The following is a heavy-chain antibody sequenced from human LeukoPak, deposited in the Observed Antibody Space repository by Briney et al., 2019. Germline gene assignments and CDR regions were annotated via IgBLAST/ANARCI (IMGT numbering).Heavy chain of an antibody. CDR2: INPNSGGT. Sequence: GASVKXSFKASGYTFTVYYMHWVRQAPGQGLEGMGWINPNSGGTNYIRKFQGRVTLTRDTSISTAYMELSSLRSDDTAVYYCARGGSSLGYCSSTSCSHSDYWGQGTLVTVSS. CDR3: ARGGSSLGYCSSTSCSHSDY. V-gene: IGHV1-2*02. CDR1: GYTFTVYY. D-gene: IGHD2-2*01. J-gene: IGHJ4*01.